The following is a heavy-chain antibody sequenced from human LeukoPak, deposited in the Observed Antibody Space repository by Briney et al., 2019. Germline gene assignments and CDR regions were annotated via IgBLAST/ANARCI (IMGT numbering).Heavy chain of an antibody. V-gene: IGHV1-69*13. D-gene: IGHD3-22*01. Sequence: SVRVSCKASGGTFSSYAISWVRQAPGQGLEWMGGIIPIFGTANYAQKFQGRVTITADESTSTAYMELSSLRSVDTAVYYCAVTYYYDSSGYSLRYWGQGTLVAVSS. J-gene: IGHJ4*02. CDR2: IIPIFGTA. CDR3: AVTYYYDSSGYSLRY. CDR1: GGTFSSYA.